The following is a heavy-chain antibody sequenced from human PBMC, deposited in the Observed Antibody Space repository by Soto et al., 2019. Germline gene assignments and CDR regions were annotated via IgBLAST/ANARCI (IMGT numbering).Heavy chain of an antibody. CDR1: GFTFSSYS. Sequence: GGSLRLSCAASGFTFSSYSMNWVRQAPGKGLEWVSYISSSSSTIYYADSVKGRFTISRDNAKNSLYLQMNSLRAEDTAVYYCARSDDSSGYHIDYWGQGTLVTVSS. CDR3: ARSDDSSGYHIDY. V-gene: IGHV3-48*01. CDR2: ISSSSSTI. D-gene: IGHD3-22*01. J-gene: IGHJ4*02.